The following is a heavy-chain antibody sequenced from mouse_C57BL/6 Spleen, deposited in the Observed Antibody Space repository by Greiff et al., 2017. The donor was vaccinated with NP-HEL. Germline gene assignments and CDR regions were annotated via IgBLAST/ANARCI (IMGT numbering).Heavy chain of an antibody. Sequence: EVMLVESGEGLVKPGGSLKLSCAASGFTFSSYAMSWVRQTPEKRLEWVAYISSGGDYIYYADTVKGRFTISRDNARNTLYLQMSSLKSEDTAMYYCTRVYDYGGFAYWGQGTLVTVSA. CDR3: TRVYDYGGFAY. J-gene: IGHJ3*01. D-gene: IGHD2-4*01. CDR1: GFTFSSYA. CDR2: ISSGGDYI. V-gene: IGHV5-9-1*02.